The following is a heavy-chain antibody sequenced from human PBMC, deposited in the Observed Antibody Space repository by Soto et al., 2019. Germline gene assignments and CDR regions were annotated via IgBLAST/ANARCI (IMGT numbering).Heavy chain of an antibody. D-gene: IGHD4-4*01. J-gene: IGHJ6*02. V-gene: IGHV3-13*01. Sequence: GGSLRLSCAASGFTFSSYDMHWVRQATGKGLEWVSAIGTAGDTYYPGSVKGRFTISRENAKNSLYLQMNSLRAGDTAVYYCARSSDKRLQDLSYYYGMDVWGQGTTVTVSS. CDR3: ARSSDKRLQDLSYYYGMDV. CDR2: IGTAGDT. CDR1: GFTFSSYD.